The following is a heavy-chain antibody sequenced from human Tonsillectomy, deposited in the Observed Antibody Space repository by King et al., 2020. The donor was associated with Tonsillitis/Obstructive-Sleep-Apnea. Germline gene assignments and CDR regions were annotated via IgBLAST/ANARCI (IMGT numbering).Heavy chain of an antibody. CDR3: ARLGMAAAGRSFDY. CDR2: IYYSGNT. CDR1: GGSISSSSYY. J-gene: IGHJ4*02. Sequence: QLQESGPGLVKPSETLSLTCTVSGGSISSSSYYWGWIRQPPGKGLEWIGSIYYSGNTYYNPSLKSRVTISVDTSKNQFSLKLSSVTAADTAVYYCARLGMAAAGRSFDYWGQGTLVTVSS. D-gene: IGHD6-13*01. V-gene: IGHV4-39*01.